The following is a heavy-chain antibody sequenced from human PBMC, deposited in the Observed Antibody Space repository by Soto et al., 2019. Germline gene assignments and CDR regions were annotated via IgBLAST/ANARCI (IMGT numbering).Heavy chain of an antibody. D-gene: IGHD2-15*01. J-gene: IGHJ5*01. CDR1: GFTLSSRW. CDR2: IKTDGTIT. Sequence: GGSLRLSCVVSGFTLSSRWMHWVRQTPGKGLVWVSRIKTDGTITNYADSVKGRFTISRDNAKNTLYLHMNSLRPEDTAMYYCTRDQDTYGQAVFDSWGQGTLVTVSS. V-gene: IGHV3-74*01. CDR3: TRDQDTYGQAVFDS.